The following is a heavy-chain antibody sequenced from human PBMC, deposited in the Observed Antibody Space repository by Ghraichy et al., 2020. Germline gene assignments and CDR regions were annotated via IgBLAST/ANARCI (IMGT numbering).Heavy chain of an antibody. CDR3: ARGSYYDYIWGSYRTLSSEYFQH. CDR1: GGSFSGYY. CDR2: INHSGST. Sequence: ESLNISCAVYGGSFSGYYWSWIRQPPGKGLEWIGEINHSGSTNYNPSLKSRVTISVDTSKNQFSLKLSSVTAADTAVYYCARGSYYDYIWGSYRTLSSEYFQHWGQGTLVTVSS. J-gene: IGHJ1*01. V-gene: IGHV4-34*01. D-gene: IGHD3-16*02.